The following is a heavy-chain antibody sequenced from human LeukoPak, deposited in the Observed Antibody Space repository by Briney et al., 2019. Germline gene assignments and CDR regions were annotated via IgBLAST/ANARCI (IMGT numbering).Heavy chain of an antibody. CDR2: ISSSSSYI. J-gene: IGHJ4*02. CDR1: GFTFSSYS. D-gene: IGHD1-14*01. Sequence: PGGSLRLSCAASGFTFSSYSMNWVRQAPGKGLEWVSSISSSSSYIYYADSVKGRFTISRDNAKNSLYLQMNSLRAEDTAVYYCARGLPYFLTRTRYWGQGTLVTVSS. CDR3: ARGLPYFLTRTRY. V-gene: IGHV3-21*01.